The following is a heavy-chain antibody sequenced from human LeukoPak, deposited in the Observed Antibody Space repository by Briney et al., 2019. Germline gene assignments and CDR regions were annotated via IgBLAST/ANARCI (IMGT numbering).Heavy chain of an antibody. J-gene: IGHJ4*02. CDR1: GGSISSGSYY. V-gene: IGHV4-39*02. CDR2: IYYSGTT. Sequence: PSETLSLTCTVSGGSISSGSYYWGWIRQPPGKGLEWIGSIYYSGTTYYNPSLKSRVTIFVDTSKIRFSLRLSSVTAADTAVYYCARDGIQPWHQFYFDYWGQGTLVTVSS. D-gene: IGHD5-18*01. CDR3: ARDGIQPWHQFYFDY.